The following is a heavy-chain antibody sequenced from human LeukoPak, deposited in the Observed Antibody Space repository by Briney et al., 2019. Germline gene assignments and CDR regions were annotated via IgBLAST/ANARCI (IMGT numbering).Heavy chain of an antibody. J-gene: IGHJ5*02. CDR2: IYYSGST. Sequence: PSETLSLTCTVSGGSISSSSYYWGWIRQPPGKGLEWIGSIYYSGSTYYNPSLKSRVTISVDTSKNQFSLKLSSVTAADTAVYYCARRSHYYGSGSYYNSERFDPWGQRTLVTVSS. CDR1: GGSISSSSYY. D-gene: IGHD3-10*01. V-gene: IGHV4-39*01. CDR3: ARRSHYYGSGSYYNSERFDP.